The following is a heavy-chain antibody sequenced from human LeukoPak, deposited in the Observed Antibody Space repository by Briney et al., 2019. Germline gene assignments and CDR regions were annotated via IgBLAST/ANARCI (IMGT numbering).Heavy chain of an antibody. J-gene: IGHJ4*02. D-gene: IGHD5-24*01. Sequence: SETLSLTCPVSGGSISNYYYWSWIRQPPGKGLGWIGYVYYTGSTNFNPSLKSRVTMSLDTSRNQFSLKLTSLTAADSAVYYCARGAMATTPFFDYWGQGTLVTVSS. CDR2: VYYTGST. CDR1: GGSISNYYY. V-gene: IGHV4-59*01. CDR3: ARGAMATTPFFDY.